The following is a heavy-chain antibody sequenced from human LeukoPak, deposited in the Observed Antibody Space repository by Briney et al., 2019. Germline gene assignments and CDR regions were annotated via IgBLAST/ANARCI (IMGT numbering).Heavy chain of an antibody. Sequence: PSETLSLTCTVYGGSISSSSYYWGWIRQPPGKGLEWIGEIYHSGSTNYNPSLKSRVTISVDKSKNQFSLKLSSVTAADTAVYCCGRKHGYSYGYYFDYWGQGTLVTVSS. CDR3: GRKHGYSYGYYFDY. J-gene: IGHJ4*02. CDR1: GGSISSSSYY. D-gene: IGHD5-18*01. CDR2: IYHSGST. V-gene: IGHV4-39*07.